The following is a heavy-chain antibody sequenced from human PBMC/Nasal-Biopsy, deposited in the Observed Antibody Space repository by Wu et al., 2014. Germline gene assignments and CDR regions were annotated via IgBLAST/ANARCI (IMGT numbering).Heavy chain of an antibody. Sequence: TLSLTCLVSGGSIGSGSYYWSWIRQSAGKGLEWIGRVYTSGSTNYNPSLKSRVTMSVDTSQNQISLTLSSVTAADTAVYYCARLAQGRSDTVPAAITFSYYYYMDVWGKGTTVTVSS. CDR3: ARLAQGRSDTVPAAITFSYYYYMDV. V-gene: IGHV4-61*02. CDR1: GGSIGSGSYY. D-gene: IGHD2-2*02. J-gene: IGHJ6*03. CDR2: VYTSGST.